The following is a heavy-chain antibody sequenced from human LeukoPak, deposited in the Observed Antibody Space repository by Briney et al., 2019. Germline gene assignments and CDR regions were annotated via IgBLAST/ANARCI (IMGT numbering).Heavy chain of an antibody. V-gene: IGHV3-74*01. Sequence: GGSLRLSCAASGFTFSSYWMHWVRQAPGKGLVWVSRINGDGSSTTYADSVKGRFTISRDNAKNTLYLRMNSLRAEDTAVYYCARDMYTTSSARGAYWGQGTLVTVSS. CDR1: GFTFSSYW. D-gene: IGHD6-6*01. CDR3: ARDMYTTSSARGAY. CDR2: INGDGSST. J-gene: IGHJ4*02.